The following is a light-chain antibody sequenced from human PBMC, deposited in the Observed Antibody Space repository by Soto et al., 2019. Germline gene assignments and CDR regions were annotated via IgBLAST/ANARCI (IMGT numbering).Light chain of an antibody. CDR1: QSVSSNY. J-gene: IGKJ1*01. V-gene: IGKV3-11*01. Sequence: EIVLKQSPATLSLSPGERATLSCGASQSVSSNYIAWYQQKPGQAPRLLIYDASNRATGIPARFSGSGSGTDFTLTISSLEPEDFAVYYCQQRSNWPKWTFGQGTKVDFK. CDR3: QQRSNWPKWT. CDR2: DAS.